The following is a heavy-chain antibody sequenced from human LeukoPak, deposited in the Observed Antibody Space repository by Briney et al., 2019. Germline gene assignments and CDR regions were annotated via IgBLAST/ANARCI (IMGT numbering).Heavy chain of an antibody. Sequence: PSETLSLTCTVSGGSISSSSYYWGWIRQPPGKGLEWIGSIYYSGSTYYNPSLKSRVTISVDTSKNQFSLKLSSVTAADTAVYYCAKCEDYYYYMDVWGKGTMVTISS. CDR2: IYYSGST. J-gene: IGHJ6*03. CDR3: AKCEDYYYYMDV. CDR1: GGSISSSSYY. V-gene: IGHV4-39*01.